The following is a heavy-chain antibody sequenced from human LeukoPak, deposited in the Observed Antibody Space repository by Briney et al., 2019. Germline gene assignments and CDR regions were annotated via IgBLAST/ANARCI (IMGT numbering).Heavy chain of an antibody. D-gene: IGHD2-2*01. CDR3: ARGGGYCSSTSCYGDYYYMDV. CDR2: INAGNGNT. J-gene: IGHJ6*03. Sequence: ASVKVSCKASGYTFTSYAMHWVRQAPGQRLEWMGWINAGNGNTKYSQEFQGRVTITRDTSASTAYMELSSLRSEDMAVYYCARGGGYCSSTSCYGDYYYMDVWGKGTTVTVSS. CDR1: GYTFTSYA. V-gene: IGHV1-3*03.